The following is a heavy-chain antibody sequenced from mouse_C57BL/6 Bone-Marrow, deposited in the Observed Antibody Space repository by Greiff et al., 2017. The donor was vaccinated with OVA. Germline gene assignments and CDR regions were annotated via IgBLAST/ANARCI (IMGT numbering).Heavy chain of an antibody. CDR2: IDPSDSYT. Sequence: QVQLQQPGAELVRPGTSVKLSCKASGYTFTSYWMHWVKQRPGQGLEWIGVIDPSDSYTNYNQKFKGKATLTVDTSSSTAYMQLSSLTSEDSAVYYRARETFYYDYEREDWGQGTSVTVSS. D-gene: IGHD2-4*01. CDR1: GYTFTSYW. V-gene: IGHV1-59*01. CDR3: ARETFYYDYERED. J-gene: IGHJ4*01.